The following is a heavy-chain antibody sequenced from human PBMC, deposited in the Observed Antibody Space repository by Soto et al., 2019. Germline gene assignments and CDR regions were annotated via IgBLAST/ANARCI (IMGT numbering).Heavy chain of an antibody. CDR3: ARVLLTPSTHLDR. CDR1: GASISGFY. Sequence: SETLSLTCTVSGASISGFYWSWIRKSAGKGLEWIGRIYATGTTDYNPSLKSRVMMSVDTSKKQFSLKLRSVTAADTAIYYCARVLLTPSTHLDRWGQGTLVTVSS. D-gene: IGHD2-15*01. CDR2: IYATGTT. V-gene: IGHV4-4*07. J-gene: IGHJ5*02.